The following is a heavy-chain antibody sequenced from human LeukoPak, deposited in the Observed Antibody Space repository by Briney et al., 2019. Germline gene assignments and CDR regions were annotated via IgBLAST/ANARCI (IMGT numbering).Heavy chain of an antibody. CDR3: ARTTEGYCSSASCFGFSYSYYMDV. J-gene: IGHJ6*03. CDR1: GGSISSYY. D-gene: IGHD2-2*01. CDR2: VYYAGST. V-gene: IGHV4-59*01. Sequence: PSETLSLTCTVSGGSISSYYWSWIRQPPGKGLEWIGYVYYAGSTNYNPSLKSRVTISVDTSKNQVSLKLSSVTAADTAVYYCARTTEGYCSSASCFGFSYSYYMDVWGKGTTVTISS.